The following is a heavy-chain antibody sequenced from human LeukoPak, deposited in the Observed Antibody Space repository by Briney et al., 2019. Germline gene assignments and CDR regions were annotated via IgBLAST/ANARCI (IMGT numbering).Heavy chain of an antibody. CDR2: TYYRSKWYN. CDR1: GDTFSSNSAA. J-gene: IGHJ4*02. CDR3: ASSGYSSGWPFDY. Sequence: PSQTLSLTCALSGDTFSSNSAAWHWIRQSPSRGLEWLARTYYRSKWYNDYAVSVKSRITINPDTSKNQFSLQLNSVTPEDTAVYYCASSGYSSGWPFDYWGQGTLVTVSS. D-gene: IGHD6-19*01. V-gene: IGHV6-1*01.